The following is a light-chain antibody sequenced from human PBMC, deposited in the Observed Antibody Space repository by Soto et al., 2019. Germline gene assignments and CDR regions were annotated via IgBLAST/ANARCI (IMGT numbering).Light chain of an antibody. J-gene: IGKJ5*01. CDR3: QQCNSYPIT. CDR1: QGISSN. Sequence: DIQLTQSPSFLSASVGDRVTITCRASQGISSNLAWYQQKPGKAPKLLIYAAYTLQSGVPSRFSGSGSGTEFTLTISSLQPEDVATDYCQQCNSYPITFGEGTRLEIK. V-gene: IGKV1-9*01. CDR2: AAY.